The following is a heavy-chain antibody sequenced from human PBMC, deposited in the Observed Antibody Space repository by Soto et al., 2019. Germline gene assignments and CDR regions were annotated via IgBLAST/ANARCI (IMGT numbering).Heavy chain of an antibody. CDR2: VYGSDDK. CDR3: VRRNDPYYFDY. D-gene: IGHD1-1*01. V-gene: IGHV2-5*04. Sequence: SGPTLVNPTQTLTLTCTFSGFSLTTVALAVGWIRQPPGKALEWLAIVYGSDDKFYSPSLKSRLTITKDTSKNQVVLTLTNMDPVDTVTYSCVRRNDPYYFDYWGQGTLVTVSS. J-gene: IGHJ4*02. CDR1: GFSLTTVALA.